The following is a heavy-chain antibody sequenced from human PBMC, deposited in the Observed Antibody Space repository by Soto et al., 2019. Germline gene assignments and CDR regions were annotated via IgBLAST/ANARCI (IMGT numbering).Heavy chain of an antibody. Sequence: GGSLRLSCAASGFTFSSYGMTWVRQAPGKGLEWVSFSSATGAGTYYADSVKGRFTISRDNSKNTLYLQMTSLRANDTAVYYCAKDRRAGGNYGFYSDFWGQGALVTVSS. D-gene: IGHD1-7*01. CDR1: GFTFSSYG. V-gene: IGHV3-23*01. CDR3: AKDRRAGGNYGFYSDF. CDR2: SSATGAGT. J-gene: IGHJ4*02.